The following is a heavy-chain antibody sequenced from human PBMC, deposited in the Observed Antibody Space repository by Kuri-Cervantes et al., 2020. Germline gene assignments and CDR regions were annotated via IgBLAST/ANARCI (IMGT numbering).Heavy chain of an antibody. V-gene: IGHV3-48*03. Sequence: GESLKISCAASGLTFSNYEMSWVRQAPGKGLEWVSYISSSGSTIYYADSVKGRFTISRDNAKNSLYLQMNSLRAEDTAVYYCTRDAVLLWFGELSGYYYGMDVWGQGTTVTVSS. J-gene: IGHJ6*02. CDR1: GLTFSNYE. CDR3: TRDAVLLWFGELSGYYYGMDV. D-gene: IGHD3-10*01. CDR2: ISSSGSTI.